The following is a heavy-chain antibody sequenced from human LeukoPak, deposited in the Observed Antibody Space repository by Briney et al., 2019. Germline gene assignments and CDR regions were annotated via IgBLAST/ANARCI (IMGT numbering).Heavy chain of an antibody. CDR3: ARGLDNYGYSANI. J-gene: IGHJ3*02. D-gene: IGHD5-18*01. Sequence: TGGSLRLSCEASGFTFSNYNMNWVRQAPGKELEWVSSITSTSSYIYYADSVKGRFTISRDNAKNSLYLQMNSLRAEDTAVYYCARGLDNYGYSANIWGQGTMVTVSS. V-gene: IGHV3-21*01. CDR2: ITSTSSYI. CDR1: GFTFSNYN.